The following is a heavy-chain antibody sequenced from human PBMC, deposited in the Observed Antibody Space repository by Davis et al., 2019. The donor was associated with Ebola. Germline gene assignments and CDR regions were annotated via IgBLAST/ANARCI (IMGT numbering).Heavy chain of an antibody. CDR3: ARGGYYDFWSGYSVGRLGWFDP. CDR1: GYSFTSYW. CDR2: IYPGDSDT. V-gene: IGHV5-51*01. J-gene: IGHJ5*02. D-gene: IGHD3-3*01. Sequence: GESLKISCKGSGYSFTSYWIGWVRQMPGKGLEWMGIIYPGDSDTRYSPSFQGQVTISADKSISTAYLQWSSLKASDTAMYYCARGGYYDFWSGYSVGRLGWFDPWGQGTLVTVSS.